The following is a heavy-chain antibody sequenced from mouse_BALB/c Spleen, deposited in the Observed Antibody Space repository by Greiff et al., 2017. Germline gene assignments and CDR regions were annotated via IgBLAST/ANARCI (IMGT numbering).Heavy chain of an antibody. CDR3: ARVQWLLPLYAMDY. V-gene: IGHV2-9*02. CDR2: IWAGGST. J-gene: IGHJ4*01. CDR1: GFSLTSYG. D-gene: IGHD2-3*01. Sequence: VKLVESGPGLVAPSQSLSITCTVSGFSLTSYGVHWVRQPPGKGLEWLGVIWAGGSTNYNSALMSRLSISKDNSKSQVFLKMNSLQTDDTAMYYCARVQWLLPLYAMDYWGQGTSVTVSS.